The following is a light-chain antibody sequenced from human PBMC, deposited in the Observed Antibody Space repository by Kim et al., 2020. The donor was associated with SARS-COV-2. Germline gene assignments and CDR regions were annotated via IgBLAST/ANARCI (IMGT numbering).Light chain of an antibody. CDR1: SSNIGSNT. CDR3: AAWDDSLNACV. V-gene: IGLV1-44*01. J-gene: IGLJ3*02. CDR2: SAN. Sequence: QSVLTQPPSASGTPGQRVTISCSGSSSNIGSNTVNWYQQLPGTAPKLLIYSANQRPSGVPDRFSGSKSGTSASLAISGLQSEDEADYYCAAWDDSLNACVFGGGTQLTVL.